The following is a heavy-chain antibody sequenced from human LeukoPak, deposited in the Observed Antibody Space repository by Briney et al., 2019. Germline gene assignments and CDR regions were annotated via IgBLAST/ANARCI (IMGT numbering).Heavy chain of an antibody. V-gene: IGHV1-18*01. Sequence: ASVKVSCKASGYTFNYYGINWVRQAPGQGLEWMGWISAYNGNTNYAQNLQGRATMTTDTSTSTPYMELRSLRSDDTALYYCARGGYSYGYMGYSDYWGQGTLVTVSS. CDR3: ARGGYSYGYMGYSDY. CDR2: ISAYNGNT. D-gene: IGHD5-18*01. CDR1: GYTFNYYG. J-gene: IGHJ4*02.